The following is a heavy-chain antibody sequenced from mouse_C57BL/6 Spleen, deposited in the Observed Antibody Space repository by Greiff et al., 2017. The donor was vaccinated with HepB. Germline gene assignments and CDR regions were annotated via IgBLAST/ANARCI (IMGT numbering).Heavy chain of an antibody. J-gene: IGHJ4*01. CDR1: GFTFSDYG. CDR2: ISSGSSTI. V-gene: IGHV5-17*01. D-gene: IGHD2-1*01. Sequence: EVQLVESGGGLVKPGGSLKLSCAASGFTFSDYGMHWVRQAPEKGLEWVAYISSGSSTIYYADTVKGRFTISRDNAKNTLFLQMTSLRSEDTAMYYCAKGGGYCNLYAMDYWGQGTSVTVSS. CDR3: AKGGGYCNLYAMDY.